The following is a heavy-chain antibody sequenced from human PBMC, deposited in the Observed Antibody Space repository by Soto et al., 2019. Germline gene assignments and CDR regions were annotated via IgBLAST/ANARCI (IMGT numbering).Heavy chain of an antibody. CDR2: INHSGST. J-gene: IGHJ6*02. CDR1: GGSFSGYY. CDR3: ARVPKFRWLRYYYGMEA. Sequence: SETLSLTCAVYGGSFSGYYWSWIRQPPGKGLEWIGEINHSGSTNYNPSLKSRVTISVDTSKNQFSLKLSSVTAADTAVYYCARVPKFRWLRYYYGMEAWGQGTTVTAP. V-gene: IGHV4-34*01. D-gene: IGHD3-9*01.